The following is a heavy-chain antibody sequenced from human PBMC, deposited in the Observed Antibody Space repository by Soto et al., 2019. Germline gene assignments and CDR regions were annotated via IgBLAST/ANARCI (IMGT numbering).Heavy chain of an antibody. V-gene: IGHV1-69*13. D-gene: IGHD6-19*01. J-gene: IGHJ6*02. CDR1: GGTFSSYA. Sequence: SVKVSCKASGGTFSSYAISWVRQAPGQGLEWMGGIIPIFGTANYAQKFQGRVTITADESTSTAYMELSSLRSEDTAVYYCGRPEPNPAGHYYYYGLDVWGQGTTVTVSS. CDR2: IIPIFGTA. CDR3: GRPEPNPAGHYYYYGLDV.